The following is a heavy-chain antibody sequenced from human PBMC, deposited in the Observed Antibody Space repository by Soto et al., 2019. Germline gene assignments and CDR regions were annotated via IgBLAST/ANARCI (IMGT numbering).Heavy chain of an antibody. CDR1: GYTFTSYD. CDR2: MNPNSGNT. CDR3: ARFEVRARLRRVYAFDI. Sequence: ASVKVSCKASGYTFTSYDINWVRQATGQGLEWMGWMNPNSGNTGYAQKFQGRVTMTRNTSISTAYMELSSLRSEGTAVYYCARFEVRARLRRVYAFDIWGQGTMVTVSS. D-gene: IGHD3-10*01. V-gene: IGHV1-8*01. J-gene: IGHJ3*02.